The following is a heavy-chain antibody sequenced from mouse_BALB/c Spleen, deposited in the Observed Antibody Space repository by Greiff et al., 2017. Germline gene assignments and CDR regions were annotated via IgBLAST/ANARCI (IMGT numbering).Heavy chain of an antibody. V-gene: IGHV1-9*01. J-gene: IGHJ1*01. CDR3: ARPIYYYGSSSVGGYFDV. Sequence: QVQLQQSGAELMKPGASVKISCKATGYTFSSYWIEWVKQRPGHGLEWIGEILPGSGSTNYNEKFKGKATFTADTSSNTAYMQLSSLTSEDSAVYYCARPIYYYGSSSVGGYFDVWGAGTTVTVSS. CDR1: GYTFSSYW. CDR2: ILPGSGST. D-gene: IGHD1-1*01.